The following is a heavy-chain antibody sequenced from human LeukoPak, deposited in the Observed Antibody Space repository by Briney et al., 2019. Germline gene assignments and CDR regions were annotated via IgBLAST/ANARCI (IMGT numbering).Heavy chain of an antibody. D-gene: IGHD2-2*02. J-gene: IGHJ5*02. CDR2: INHSGST. CDR3: ARRRRVPAAIRDRTNWFDP. Sequence: SETLSLTCAVYGGSFSGYCWSWIRQPPGKGLEWIGEINHSGSTNYNPSLKSRVTISVDTSKNQFSLKLSSVTAADTAVYYCARRRRVPAAIRDRTNWFDPWGQGTLVTVSS. V-gene: IGHV4-34*01. CDR1: GGSFSGYC.